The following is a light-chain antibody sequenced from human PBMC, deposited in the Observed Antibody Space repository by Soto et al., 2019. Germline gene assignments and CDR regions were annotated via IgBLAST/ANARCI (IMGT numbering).Light chain of an antibody. J-gene: IGKJ5*01. V-gene: IGKV3-20*01. CDR1: QSVGSSY. CDR3: QQYNTQIT. Sequence: EIVLTQSPGTLSLSPGERATLSCRASQSVGSSYLAWYQQKPGQAPRLLIYAASSRATGIPARFSGSGSGTEFTLTISSLQSEDFAVYYCQQYNTQITFGQGTRLEIK. CDR2: AAS.